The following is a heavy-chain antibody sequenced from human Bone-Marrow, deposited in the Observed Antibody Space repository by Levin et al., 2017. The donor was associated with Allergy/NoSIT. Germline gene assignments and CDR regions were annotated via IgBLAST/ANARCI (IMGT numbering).Heavy chain of an antibody. CDR3: ARDHPGEGAEPYYDFWSGYYTSFSEYYYYYGMDV. J-gene: IGHJ6*02. V-gene: IGHV3-30-3*01. Sequence: GESLKISCAASGFTFSSYAMHWVRQAPGKGLEWVAVISYDGSNKYYADSVKGRFTISRDNSKNTLYLQMNSLRAEDTAVYYCARDHPGEGAEPYYDFWSGYYTSFSEYYYYYGMDVWGQGTTVTVSS. D-gene: IGHD3-3*01. CDR1: GFTFSSYA. CDR2: ISYDGSNK.